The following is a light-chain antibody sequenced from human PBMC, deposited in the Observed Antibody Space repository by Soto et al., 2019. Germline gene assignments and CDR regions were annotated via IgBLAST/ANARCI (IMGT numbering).Light chain of an antibody. J-gene: IGKJ1*01. V-gene: IGKV1-17*01. CDR2: AVS. CDR3: LQHHSYHQT. CDR1: QGIKND. Sequence: DIQMTQSPSSLSASVGDGVTITCRASQGIKNDLAWYQQKPGKAPKRLIYAVSSLQSEVPSRFSGSGSGTEFTLTISSLQHEDVEPYYCLQHHSYHQTLRQGTKV.